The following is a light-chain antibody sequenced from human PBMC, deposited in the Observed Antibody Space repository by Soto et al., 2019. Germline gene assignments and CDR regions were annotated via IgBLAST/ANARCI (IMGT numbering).Light chain of an antibody. V-gene: IGKV3-15*01. Sequence: EVVMTQSPATLSVSPGERATLSCKASQSVSSTLAWYQQNPGQAPRLLIYGASTRAAGIPARFSGSGSGTEFTLTISSLQSADFAVYYCQQYNAWPLTFGGGTKVEIK. CDR2: GAS. J-gene: IGKJ4*01. CDR1: QSVSST. CDR3: QQYNAWPLT.